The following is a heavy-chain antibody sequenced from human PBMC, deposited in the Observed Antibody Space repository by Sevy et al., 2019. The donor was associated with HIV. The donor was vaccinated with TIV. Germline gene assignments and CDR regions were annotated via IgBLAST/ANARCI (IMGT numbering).Heavy chain of an antibody. Sequence: SETLSLTCTVSGGSITSLYWNWIRQPPGKGLEWIANTYYNGHINYNPSPKRRVTLSLDTSKNQFSLRLSSVTAADTAMYYCAGENAWGRGYSWGQGTLVTVSS. CDR1: GGSITSLY. D-gene: IGHD1-26*01. CDR3: AGENAWGRGYS. J-gene: IGHJ4*02. CDR2: TYYNGHI. V-gene: IGHV4-59*08.